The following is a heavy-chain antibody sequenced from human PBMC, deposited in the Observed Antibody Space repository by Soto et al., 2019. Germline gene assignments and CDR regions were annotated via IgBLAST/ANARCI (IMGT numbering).Heavy chain of an antibody. CDR1: GGTFSSYA. CDR2: IIPIFGTA. V-gene: IGHV1-69*12. D-gene: IGHD2-15*01. Sequence: QVQLVQSGAEVKKPGSSVKVSCKASGGTFSSYAISWVRQAPGQGLEWMGGIIPIFGTANYAQKFQGRVMITADESTRTAFMELSSLRPEETAVYYYARHSPYCSGGSCYPGTFDYWGQGTQVAMSS. J-gene: IGHJ4*02. CDR3: ARHSPYCSGGSCYPGTFDY.